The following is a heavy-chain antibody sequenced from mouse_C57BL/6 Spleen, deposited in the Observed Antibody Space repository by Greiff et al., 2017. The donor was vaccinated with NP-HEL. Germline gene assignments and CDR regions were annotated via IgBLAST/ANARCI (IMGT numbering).Heavy chain of an antibody. J-gene: IGHJ2*01. Sequence: EVQLQQSGPELVKPGASVKISCKASGYTFTDYYMNWVKQSHGQSLEWIGDINPNNGGTSYNQKCKGKATLPVDKASSTAYMERRSLTSEDSAVYYWARVYYDGSLYYLDYWGQGTTLTVAS. CDR3: ARVYYDGSLYYLDY. V-gene: IGHV1-26*01. CDR1: GYTFTDYY. D-gene: IGHD1-1*01. CDR2: INPNNGGT.